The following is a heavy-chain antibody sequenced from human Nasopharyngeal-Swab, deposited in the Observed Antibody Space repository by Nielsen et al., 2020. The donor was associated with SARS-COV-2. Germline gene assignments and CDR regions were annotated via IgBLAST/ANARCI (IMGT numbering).Heavy chain of an antibody. J-gene: IGHJ4*02. CDR3: AIDSSGQDY. D-gene: IGHD6-19*01. Sequence: WIRQPPGKGLGWVSAISGSGGSTYYADSVKGRFTISRDNSKNTLYLQMNSLRAEDTAVYYCAIDSSGQDYWGQGTLVTVSS. CDR2: ISGSGGST. V-gene: IGHV3-23*01.